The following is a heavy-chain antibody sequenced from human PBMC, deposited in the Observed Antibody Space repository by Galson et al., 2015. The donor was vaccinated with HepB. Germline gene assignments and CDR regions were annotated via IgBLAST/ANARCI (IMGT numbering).Heavy chain of an antibody. Sequence: LRLSCAASGFTFSSYAMHWVRQAPGKGLGWVAVISYDGSNKYYADSVKGRFTISRDNSKNTLYLQMNSLRAEDTAVYYCARDRIRYSGYDYNYWGQGTLVTVSS. J-gene: IGHJ4*02. V-gene: IGHV3-30*04. D-gene: IGHD5-12*01. CDR2: ISYDGSNK. CDR3: ARDRIRYSGYDYNY. CDR1: GFTFSSYA.